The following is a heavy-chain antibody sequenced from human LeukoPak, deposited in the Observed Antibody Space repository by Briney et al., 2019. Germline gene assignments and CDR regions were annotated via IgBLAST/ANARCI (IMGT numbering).Heavy chain of an antibody. CDR1: GFTFSSYG. CDR2: IRYDGSNK. Sequence: PGGSLRLSCAASGFTFSSYGMHWVRQAPGKGLEWVAFIRYDGSNKYYADSVKGRFTISRDNSKNTLYLQMNSLRAEDTAVYYCARGYRSVGYYFDYWGQGTLVTVSS. V-gene: IGHV3-30*02. D-gene: IGHD6-19*01. J-gene: IGHJ4*02. CDR3: ARGYRSVGYYFDY.